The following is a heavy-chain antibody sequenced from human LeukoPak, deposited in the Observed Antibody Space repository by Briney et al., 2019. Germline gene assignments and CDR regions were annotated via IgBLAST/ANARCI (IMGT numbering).Heavy chain of an antibody. CDR1: GFTVSDNY. V-gene: IGHV3-11*01. CDR3: AGVTGLLWGLGAFYI. J-gene: IGHJ3*02. Sequence: AGRSLRPSWAASGFTVSDNYISSVRQPPGEGREWVSYISHSGSNLYYAPSVKGRLTISKDNAKNSLYLKINGLRAEETAVNYCAGVTGLLWGLGAFYIWGQGTMVTVSS. CDR2: ISHSGSNL. D-gene: IGHD3-3*01.